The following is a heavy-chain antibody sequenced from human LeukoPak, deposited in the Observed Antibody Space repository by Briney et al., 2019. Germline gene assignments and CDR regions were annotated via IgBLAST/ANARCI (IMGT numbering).Heavy chain of an antibody. CDR2: ISGRSDTI. CDR1: GFIFGNYA. D-gene: IGHD3-3*01. CDR3: AKAKAAYYDFWSGHYAVDY. J-gene: IGHJ4*02. V-gene: IGHV3-23*01. Sequence: GGSLRLSCAASGFIFGNYAMNWVRQAPGKGLGWVSAISGRSDTIFYADSVKGRFTVSRDNSKNTLYLQMNSLRAEDTAVYYCAKAKAAYYDFWSGHYAVDYWGQGTLVTVSS.